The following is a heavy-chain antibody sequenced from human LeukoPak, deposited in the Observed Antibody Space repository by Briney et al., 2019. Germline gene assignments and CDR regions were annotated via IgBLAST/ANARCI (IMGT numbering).Heavy chain of an antibody. CDR1: GFTFSSYG. D-gene: IGHD1-26*01. CDR2: ISYDGSNK. Sequence: GGSLRLSCAASGFTFSSYGMHWVRQAPGKGLEWVAVISYDGSNKYYADSVKGRFTISRDNAKNSLYLQMNSLRAEDTAVYYCARGPVGASPYYYFDYWGQGTLVTVSS. V-gene: IGHV3-33*05. CDR3: ARGPVGASPYYYFDY. J-gene: IGHJ4*02.